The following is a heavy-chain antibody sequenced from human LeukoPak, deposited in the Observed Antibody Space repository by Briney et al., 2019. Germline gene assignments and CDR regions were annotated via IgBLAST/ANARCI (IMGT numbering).Heavy chain of an antibody. CDR2: IKQDGSEK. CDR3: ATGGYGDPY. CDR1: GFTFSSYW. D-gene: IGHD4-17*01. J-gene: IGHJ4*02. Sequence: PGVSLRLSCAASGFTFSSYWMSWVRQAPGKGLEWVANIKQDGSEKYYVDSVKGRFTISRDNAKNSLYLQMKSLRAEDTAVYYCATGGYGDPYWGQGTLVTVSS. V-gene: IGHV3-7*01.